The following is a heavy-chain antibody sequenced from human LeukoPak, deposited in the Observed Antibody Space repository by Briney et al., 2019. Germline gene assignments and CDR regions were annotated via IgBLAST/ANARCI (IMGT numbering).Heavy chain of an antibody. Sequence: ASVKVSCKASGYTFTSYGISWVRQAPGQGLEWMGWISAYNGNTNYAQKLQGRVTMTTDTSTSTAYMELRSLRSDDTAVYYCARDLGYYDRSGSGPWGQGTLVTVSS. CDR1: GYTFTSYG. J-gene: IGHJ5*02. CDR3: ARDLGYYDRSGSGP. CDR2: ISAYNGNT. D-gene: IGHD3-22*01. V-gene: IGHV1-18*01.